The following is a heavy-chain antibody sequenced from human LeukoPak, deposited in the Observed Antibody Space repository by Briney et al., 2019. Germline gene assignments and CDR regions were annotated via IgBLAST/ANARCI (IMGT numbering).Heavy chain of an antibody. CDR2: IYSGGST. CDR1: GFTVSSNY. CDR3: AREHQLLYLDY. D-gene: IGHD2-2*01. V-gene: IGHV3-66*02. J-gene: IGHJ4*02. Sequence: GGSLRLSCSASGFTVSSNYMSWVRQAPGKGLEWVSVIYSGGSTYYADSVKGRFTISRDNSKNTLYLQMNSLRAEDTAVYYCAREHQLLYLDYWGQGTLVTVSS.